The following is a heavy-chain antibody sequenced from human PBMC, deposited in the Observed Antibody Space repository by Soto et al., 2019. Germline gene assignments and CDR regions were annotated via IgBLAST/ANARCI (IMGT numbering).Heavy chain of an antibody. J-gene: IGHJ5*02. CDR1: GYTFTSHA. CDR2: INGGNGDT. D-gene: IGHD3-16*01. CDR3: ARDWGYTLGYWGWFDP. Sequence: ASVKVSCKASGYTFTSHAMHWVRQAPGQRLEWMGWINGGNGDTKYSGNFQGRVTITRDTSASTAYMELSSLTSEDTAVYYCARDWGYTLGYWGWFDPWGQGTQVTVSS. V-gene: IGHV1-3*01.